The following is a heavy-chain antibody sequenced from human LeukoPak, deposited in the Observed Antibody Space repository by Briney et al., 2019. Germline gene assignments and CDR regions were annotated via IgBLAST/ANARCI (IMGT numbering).Heavy chain of an antibody. Sequence: GGSLRLSCAASGFTFSSYWMHWVRQAPGKGLVWVSRINSDGSSTRYADFVKGRFTISRDNAKNSLYLQMNSLRAEDTAVYYCAAAGGWFGELSPGPFDYWGQGTLVTVSS. J-gene: IGHJ4*02. D-gene: IGHD3-10*01. CDR2: INSDGSST. CDR1: GFTFSSYW. CDR3: AAAGGWFGELSPGPFDY. V-gene: IGHV3-74*01.